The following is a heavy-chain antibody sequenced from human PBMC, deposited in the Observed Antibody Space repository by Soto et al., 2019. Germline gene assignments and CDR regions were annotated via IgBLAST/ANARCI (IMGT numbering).Heavy chain of an antibody. V-gene: IGHV1-69*13. CDR1: GGTFSTYA. J-gene: IGHJ4*02. CDR2: IIPLFGTA. D-gene: IGHD3-22*01. CDR3: ARGVHYDSSGYYYFY. Sequence: SVKVSCKASGGTFSTYAIDWVRQAPGQGLEWMGGIIPLFGTAKYAQNFQGRITITADESTNTAYVELRSLRSQDTAVYYCARGVHYDSSGYYYFYWGQGTLVTVSS.